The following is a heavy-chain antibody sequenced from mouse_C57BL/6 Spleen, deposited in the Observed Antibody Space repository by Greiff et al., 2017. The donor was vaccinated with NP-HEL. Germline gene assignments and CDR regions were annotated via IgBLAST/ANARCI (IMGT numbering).Heavy chain of an antibody. CDR2: IYPGSGST. J-gene: IGHJ3*01. D-gene: IGHD1-1*01. V-gene: IGHV1-55*01. CDR3: AAYYGSSYLFAY. Sequence: VQLQQPGAELVKPGASVKMSCKASGYTFTSYWITWVKQRPGQGLEWIGDIYPGSGSTNYNEKFKSKATLTVDTSYSTAYMQLSSLTSEDSAVYYCAAYYGSSYLFAYWGQGTLVTVSA. CDR1: GYTFTSYW.